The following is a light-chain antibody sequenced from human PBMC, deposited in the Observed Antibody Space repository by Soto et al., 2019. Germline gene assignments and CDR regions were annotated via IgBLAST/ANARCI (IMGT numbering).Light chain of an antibody. CDR3: QQRFTWPLT. V-gene: IGKV3-11*01. CDR2: RVS. Sequence: ETVLTQSPATLSLSPGERATLSCRASQTVSRFLAWYQQKPGQAPRLLIYRVSNRATGVPARFSGSGSGTDFALSISSLEPEDSGVYYCQQRFTWPLTFGAGTKV. CDR1: QTVSRF. J-gene: IGKJ4*01.